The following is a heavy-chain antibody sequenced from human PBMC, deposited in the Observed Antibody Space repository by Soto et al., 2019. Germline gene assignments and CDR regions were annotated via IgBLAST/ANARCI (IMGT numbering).Heavy chain of an antibody. V-gene: IGHV3-48*03. CDR1: AFIFSSHA. Sequence: EVQLVESGGGLVLPGGSLRLSCAASAFIFSSHAMDWVRQAPGKGLEWVSYIDRVGRTIYYADSVKGRFIISRDNAKNSLYLQMNSLRAEDTAVYYCARDLTGYAMDVWGQGTTVTVSS. J-gene: IGHJ6*02. CDR2: IDRVGRTI. D-gene: IGHD2-2*01. CDR3: ARDLTGYAMDV.